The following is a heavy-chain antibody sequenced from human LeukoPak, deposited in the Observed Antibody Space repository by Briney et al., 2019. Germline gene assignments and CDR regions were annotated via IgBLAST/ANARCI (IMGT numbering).Heavy chain of an antibody. D-gene: IGHD6-13*01. CDR2: IYYTGST. J-gene: IGHJ5*02. CDR3: ARGDSSRASYWFDP. Sequence: SQTLSLTCTVSGGSISSGDYYWSWIRQPPGKGLEWIGYIYYTGSTYYNPSLKGRVTISVDTSKNQFSLKLSSVTAADTAMYYCARGDSSRASYWFDPWGQGTLVTVS. V-gene: IGHV4-30-4*01. CDR1: GGSISSGDYY.